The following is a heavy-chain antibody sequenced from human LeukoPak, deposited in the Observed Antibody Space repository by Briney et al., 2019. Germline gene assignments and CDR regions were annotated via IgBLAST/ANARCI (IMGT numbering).Heavy chain of an antibody. J-gene: IGHJ4*02. V-gene: IGHV3-74*01. Sequence: GGSLRLSCAASGFTFSSYSMNWVRQAPGKGLVWVSHINSDGSWTSYADSVKGRFTISKGNAKNTVYLQMNSLRAEDTAVYYCVSFYETYWGRGTLVTVSS. CDR3: VSFYETY. CDR2: INSDGSWT. CDR1: GFTFSSYS. D-gene: IGHD2/OR15-2a*01.